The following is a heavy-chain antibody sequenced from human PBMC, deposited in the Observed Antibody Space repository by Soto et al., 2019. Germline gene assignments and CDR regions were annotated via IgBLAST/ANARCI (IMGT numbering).Heavy chain of an antibody. CDR3: ARSYYDSSSMDV. CDR2: INPNSGGT. J-gene: IGHJ6*02. Sequence: ASVKVSCKASGYTFTGYYMLWVRQAPGQGLEWMGWINPNSGGTNYAQKSQGCVTMTRDTSISTAYMELSRLRSDDTAVYYCARSYYDSSSMDVWGQGTTVTVSS. D-gene: IGHD3-22*01. V-gene: IGHV1-2*04. CDR1: GYTFTGYY.